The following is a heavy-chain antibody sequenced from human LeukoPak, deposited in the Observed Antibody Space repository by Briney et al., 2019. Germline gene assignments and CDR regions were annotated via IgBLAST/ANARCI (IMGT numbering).Heavy chain of an antibody. J-gene: IGHJ5*02. V-gene: IGHV3-74*01. CDR1: GFTFSSYW. Sequence: PGGSLRLSCAASGFTFSSYWMHWVRQAPGKGLVWVSRINSDGSSTSYADSVKGRFTISRDNARNTLYLQMNSLRAEDTAVYYCARGDIRGWFDPWGQGTLVTVSS. D-gene: IGHD2-15*01. CDR3: ARGDIRGWFDP. CDR2: INSDGSST.